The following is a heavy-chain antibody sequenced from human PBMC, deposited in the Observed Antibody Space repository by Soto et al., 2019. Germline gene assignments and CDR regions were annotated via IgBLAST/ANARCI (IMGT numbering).Heavy chain of an antibody. V-gene: IGHV3-23*01. D-gene: IGHD6-19*01. CDR2: ISGSGDST. J-gene: IGHJ4*02. Sequence: EVQLLESGGGLVQPGGSLRLSCAASGFTFSTYAMNWVRQAPGKGLEWVSGISGSGDSTYYADSVKGRFTVSRDNSKNTLYLQMNSLRAEDTAVFYCAKERSSGWSLDYWGQETLVTVSS. CDR3: AKERSSGWSLDY. CDR1: GFTFSTYA.